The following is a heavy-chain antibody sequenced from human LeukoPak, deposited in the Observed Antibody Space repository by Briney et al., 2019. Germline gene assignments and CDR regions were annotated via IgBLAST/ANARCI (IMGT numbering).Heavy chain of an antibody. Sequence: ASVKVSCKASGYTFTSYDIKCLRQATGQGRVGMGWMNPNSGNTGYDEKCQGRVTITRNTSISTAYIELSSLRSEDTAVYYWARGIAARSPIPRSDWFDPWGQGTLVTVSS. CDR2: MNPNSGNT. CDR3: ARGIAARSPIPRSDWFDP. D-gene: IGHD6-25*01. CDR1: GYTFTSYD. V-gene: IGHV1-8*03. J-gene: IGHJ5*02.